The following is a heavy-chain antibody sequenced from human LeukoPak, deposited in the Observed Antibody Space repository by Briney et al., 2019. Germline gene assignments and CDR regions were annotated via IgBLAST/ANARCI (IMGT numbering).Heavy chain of an antibody. J-gene: IGHJ4*02. CDR3: ASYGSGSYWPPDVDY. Sequence: GRSLRLSCAASGFTFSSYAMHWVRQAPGKGLEWVAVISYDGSNKYYADSVKGRFTISRDNSKNTLYLQMNSLRAEDTAVYYCASYGSGSYWPPDVDYWGQGTLVTVSS. D-gene: IGHD3-10*01. V-gene: IGHV3-30*04. CDR1: GFTFSSYA. CDR2: ISYDGSNK.